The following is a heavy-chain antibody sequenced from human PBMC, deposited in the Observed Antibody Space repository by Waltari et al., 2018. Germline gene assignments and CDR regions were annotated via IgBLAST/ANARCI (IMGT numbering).Heavy chain of an antibody. D-gene: IGHD3-10*01. CDR2: ITSSGSTI. V-gene: IGHV3-48*03. J-gene: IGHJ6*02. Sequence: EGQLVESGGGLVPPGGYLRLTCAAYGFSFSSYEMKWVRQAPGKGLEWISYITSSGSTIYYADSWKGRFTISRDNAKNSLYLQMNSLRAEDTAVYFCARDSEYYYGMDVWGQGTTVLVSS. CDR1: GFSFSSYE. CDR3: ARDSEYYYGMDV.